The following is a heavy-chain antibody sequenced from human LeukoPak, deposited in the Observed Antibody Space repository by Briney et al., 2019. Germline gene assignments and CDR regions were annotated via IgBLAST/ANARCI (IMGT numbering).Heavy chain of an antibody. Sequence: SETLSLTCTVSGGSISSYFWSWIRRPPGKRLEWIGYIHYTWSTNYNPSLKSRVTLSVEASKNQFSLKLSSVSAADTAVYYCAREVNGGRHYFDYWGQGNLVTVSS. CDR1: GGSISSYF. CDR2: IHYTWST. D-gene: IGHD3-16*01. J-gene: IGHJ4*02. V-gene: IGHV4-59*01. CDR3: AREVNGGRHYFDY.